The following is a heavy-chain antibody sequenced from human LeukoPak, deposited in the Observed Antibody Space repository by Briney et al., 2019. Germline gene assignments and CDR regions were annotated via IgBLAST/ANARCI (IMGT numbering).Heavy chain of an antibody. CDR1: GFTFSRYW. J-gene: IGHJ4*02. Sequence: PGGSLRLSCAVSGFTFSRYWMYWVRQAPGKGLVWVSRINPDGKDITYADSVKGRFTVSRDNANNVLYLQIDSLRADDTAVYYCLRGKPLDYWGQGTLVTVSS. CDR3: LRGKPLDY. D-gene: IGHD3-10*01. V-gene: IGHV3-74*01. CDR2: INPDGKDI.